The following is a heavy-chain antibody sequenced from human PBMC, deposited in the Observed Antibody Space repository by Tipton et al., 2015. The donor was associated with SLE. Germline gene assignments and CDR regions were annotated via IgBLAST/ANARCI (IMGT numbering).Heavy chain of an antibody. CDR1: GGSISSSSHY. CDR2: IYHSGRT. D-gene: IGHD7-27*01. CDR3: ARRGSVGNFDF. Sequence: TLSLTCTVSGGSISSSSHYWGWIRQPPGKGLEWIGTIYHSGRTYYNASLKSRVTISVVTSKNQFSLKLTSVTAADTAVYYCARRGSVGNFDFWGQGSLVNVSA. V-gene: IGHV4-39*07. J-gene: IGHJ4*02.